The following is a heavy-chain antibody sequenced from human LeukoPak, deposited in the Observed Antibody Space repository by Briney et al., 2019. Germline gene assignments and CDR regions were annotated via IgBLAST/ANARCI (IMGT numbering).Heavy chain of an antibody. Sequence: SETLSLTCTVSGGSISSYYWSWIRQPPGKGLEWIGYIYYSGSTNYNPSLKSRVTISVDTSKNQFSLKLSSVTAADTAVYYCARLGYCSGGSCYYFDYWGQGTLVTVSS. V-gene: IGHV4-59*08. CDR3: ARLGYCSGGSCYYFDY. CDR2: IYYSGST. J-gene: IGHJ4*02. D-gene: IGHD2-15*01. CDR1: GGSISSYY.